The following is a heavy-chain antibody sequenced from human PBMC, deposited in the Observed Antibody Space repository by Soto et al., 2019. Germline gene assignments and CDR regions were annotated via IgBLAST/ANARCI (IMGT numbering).Heavy chain of an antibody. Sequence: EVELLESGGGLVQPGGSLRLSCAASGFTFSAYAMGWVRQAPGKGLEWVSVITSGGSAYYADSVKGRFTLSRDNSKNKLYLQMNSLRAEDTAIYYCAKGDSSSYYGYYWGQGTLFTVSS. CDR3: AKGDSSSYYGYY. CDR1: GFTFSAYA. V-gene: IGHV3-23*01. J-gene: IGHJ4*02. CDR2: ITSGGSA. D-gene: IGHD3-22*01.